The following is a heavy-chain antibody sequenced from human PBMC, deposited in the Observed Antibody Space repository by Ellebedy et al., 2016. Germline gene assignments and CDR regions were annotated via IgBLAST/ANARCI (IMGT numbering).Heavy chain of an antibody. J-gene: IGHJ4*02. CDR1: GFTFSSFG. CDR2: ISSDGGAT. D-gene: IGHD6-19*01. CDR3: AKNVAFISGWQTPDF. V-gene: IGHV3-23*01. Sequence: GESLKISXAASGFTFSSFGLSWVRQAPGKGLEWVSLISSDGGATYYAGSVKGRFTISRDNSKNTLYLQMNSLRAEDTALYYCAKNVAFISGWQTPDFWGQGTLVTVSS.